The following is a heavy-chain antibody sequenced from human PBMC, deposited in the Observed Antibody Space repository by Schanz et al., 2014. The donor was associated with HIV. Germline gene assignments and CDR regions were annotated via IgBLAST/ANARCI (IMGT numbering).Heavy chain of an antibody. D-gene: IGHD3-22*01. CDR3: VRVANYDGDDYYQRSHFDL. J-gene: IGHJ4*02. CDR1: GDTFRSYA. CDR2: IMPKFGTE. V-gene: IGHV1-69*01. Sequence: QVQLVQSGTEVKKPGSSVKVSCKASGDTFRSYAFNWVRQAPGQGLEWLGLIMPKFGTEDYAQKYQGRVTLTADATTAYMDLSSLKFEDTAVYYCVRVANYDGDDYYQRSHFDLWGQGTLVTVSS.